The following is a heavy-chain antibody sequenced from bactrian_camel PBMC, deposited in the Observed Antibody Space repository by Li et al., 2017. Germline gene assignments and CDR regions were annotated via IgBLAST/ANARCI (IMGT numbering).Heavy chain of an antibody. CDR1: GYSVSKGY. J-gene: IGHJ4*01. CDR3: AAETGQNLI. CDR2: IDTAGMP. Sequence: HVQLVESGGGSVQVGGSLTLSCEASGYSVSKGYMAWFRQAPGKEREGVAAIDTAGMPTYTYSVRDRFTISKDNVKNTLYLQMNSLEVEDTAMYYCAAETGQNLIIGARGPRSPSPQ. V-gene: IGHV3S53*01.